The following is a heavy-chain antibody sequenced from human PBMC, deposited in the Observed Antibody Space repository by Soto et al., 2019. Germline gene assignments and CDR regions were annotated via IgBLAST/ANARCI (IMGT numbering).Heavy chain of an antibody. D-gene: IGHD2-21*02. CDR2: TSYDGTDK. Sequence: QVQLVESGGGVVQPGTSLRLSCAASGFTFSSYAMFWARQAPGTGLAWVALTSYDGTDKHYADSVKGRFTNSRDNSENTLYLQMNSLRYEDAAGYYCARGDPVTNYYGMDVWGQGTTVTVSS. CDR3: ARGDPVTNYYGMDV. V-gene: IGHV3-30-3*01. J-gene: IGHJ6*02. CDR1: GFTFSSYA.